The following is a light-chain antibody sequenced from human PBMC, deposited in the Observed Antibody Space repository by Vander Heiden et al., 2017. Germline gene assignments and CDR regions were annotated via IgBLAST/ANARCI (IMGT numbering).Light chain of an antibody. J-gene: IGLJ2*01. CDR1: KLGDKY. Sequence: SYELTQPPSVSVSPGQTASITCSGDKLGDKYACWYQQKPGQSPVLCIYQYKRRRSGITERFSGANYGNTETLIITGTQAGDEGDDDDYEWHSSNNANVVFGGGTKLTVL. CDR3: YEWHSSNNANVV. CDR2: QYK. V-gene: IGLV3-1*01.